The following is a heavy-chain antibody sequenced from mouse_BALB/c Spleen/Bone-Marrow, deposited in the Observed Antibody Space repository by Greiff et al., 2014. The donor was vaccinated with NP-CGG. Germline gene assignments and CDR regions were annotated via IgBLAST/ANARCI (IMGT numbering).Heavy chain of an antibody. CDR1: GFNIKDTY. V-gene: IGHV14-3*02. J-gene: IGHJ2*01. CDR3: AFITTVVEYYFDY. Sequence: EVQVVESGAELVKPGASAKLSCTASGFNIKDTYMHWVKQRPEQGLEWIGRIDPANGNSKYDPKFQGKATITADTSSNTAYLQLSSLTSEDTAVYYCAFITTVVEYYFDYWGQGTTLTVSS. D-gene: IGHD1-1*01. CDR2: IDPANGNS.